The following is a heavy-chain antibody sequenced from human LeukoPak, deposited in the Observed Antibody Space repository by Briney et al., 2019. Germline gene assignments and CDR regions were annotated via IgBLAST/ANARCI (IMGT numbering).Heavy chain of an antibody. D-gene: IGHD2-8*02. Sequence: SETLSLTCTVSSGSISTSNYYWGWIRQPPGKGLEWIGEINHSGSTNYNPSLKSRVTISVDTSKNQFSLKLSSVTAADTAVYYCARGYCTGGNCYSFGYWGQGTLVIVSS. CDR2: INHSGST. CDR3: ARGYCTGGNCYSFGY. V-gene: IGHV4-39*07. CDR1: SGSISTSNYY. J-gene: IGHJ4*02.